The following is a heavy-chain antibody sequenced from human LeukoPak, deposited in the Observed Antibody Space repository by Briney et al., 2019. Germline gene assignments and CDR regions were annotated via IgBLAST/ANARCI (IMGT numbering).Heavy chain of an antibody. J-gene: IGHJ6*02. CDR1: GGSISSYY. V-gene: IGHV4-4*07. CDR3: ARDQTPIMITFGGVPGPKPYGMDV. Sequence: SETLSLTCTVSGGSISSYYWSWLRQPAGKGLEWIGRIYTSGSTNYNPSLKSRVTMSVDTSKNQFSLKLSSVTAADTAVYYCARDQTPIMITFGGVPGPKPYGMDVWGQGTTVTVSS. CDR2: IYTSGST. D-gene: IGHD3-16*01.